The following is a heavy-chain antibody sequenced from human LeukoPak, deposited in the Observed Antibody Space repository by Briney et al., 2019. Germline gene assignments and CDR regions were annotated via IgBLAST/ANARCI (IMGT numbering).Heavy chain of an antibody. CDR1: GYTFSSYE. Sequence: PGGSLRLSCAASGYTFSSYEMNWVRQAPGKGLEWISDISSSGSTINYADSVKGRFTISRDNAMNSLNLQMNSLRAEDTAVYYCAEDLSYIGFGYWGQGTLVTVSS. V-gene: IGHV3-48*03. J-gene: IGHJ4*02. CDR3: AEDLSYIGFGY. CDR2: ISSSGSTI. D-gene: IGHD2-15*01.